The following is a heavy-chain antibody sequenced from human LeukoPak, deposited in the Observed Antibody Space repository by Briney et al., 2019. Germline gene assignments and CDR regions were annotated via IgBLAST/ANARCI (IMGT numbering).Heavy chain of an antibody. V-gene: IGHV3-7*03. J-gene: IGHJ4*02. Sequence: GGSLRLSCAASGFTFSSYWMSWVRQAPGKGLEWVANIKQDGSEKYYVDSVKGRFTISRDNSKNTLYLQMNSLRAEDTAVFYCATRYVGEMATIRSDYWGQGTLVTVSS. CDR2: IKQDGSEK. CDR1: GFTFSSYW. CDR3: ATRYVGEMATIRSDY. D-gene: IGHD5-24*01.